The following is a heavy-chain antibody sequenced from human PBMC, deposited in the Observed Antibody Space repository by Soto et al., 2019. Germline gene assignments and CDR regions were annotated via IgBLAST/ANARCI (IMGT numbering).Heavy chain of an antibody. J-gene: IGHJ4*02. CDR2: ISYDGSNK. V-gene: IGHV3-30*18. CDR1: GFTFSSYG. D-gene: IGHD2-21*02. Sequence: PGGSLRLSCAASGFTFSSYGMHWVRQAPGKGLEWVAVISYDGSNKYYADSVKGRFTISRDNSKNTLYLQMNSLRAEDTAVYYCAKLGGICGGDCYPSDYWGQGTLVTVS. CDR3: AKLGGICGGDCYPSDY.